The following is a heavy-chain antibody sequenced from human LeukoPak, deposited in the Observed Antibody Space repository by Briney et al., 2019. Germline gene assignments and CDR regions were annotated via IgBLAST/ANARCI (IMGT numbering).Heavy chain of an antibody. V-gene: IGHV4-39*01. J-gene: IGHJ4*02. Sequence: SETLSLTCTVSGGSISSSSYYWGWIRQPPGKGLEWIGSIYYSGSTYYNPSLKSRVTISVDTSKNQFSLKLSSVTAADTAVYYCASSWFGMTTVTTFDYWGQGTLATVSS. CDR1: GGSISSSSYY. D-gene: IGHD4-17*01. CDR3: ASSWFGMTTVTTFDY. CDR2: IYYSGST.